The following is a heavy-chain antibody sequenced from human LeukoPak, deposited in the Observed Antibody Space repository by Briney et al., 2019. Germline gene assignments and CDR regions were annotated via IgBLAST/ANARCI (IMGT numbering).Heavy chain of an antibody. CDR3: ARQIADSSGPIDY. V-gene: IGHV5-51*01. J-gene: IGHJ4*02. Sequence: GESLKISCKGSGYTFASYWIAWVRRMPGNGLEWMGIIYPGDSDTRYSPSFQGQVTISADKSISTAYLQWSSLKASDTAMYYCARQIADSSGPIDYWGQGTLVTVSS. D-gene: IGHD6-19*01. CDR2: IYPGDSDT. CDR1: GYTFASYW.